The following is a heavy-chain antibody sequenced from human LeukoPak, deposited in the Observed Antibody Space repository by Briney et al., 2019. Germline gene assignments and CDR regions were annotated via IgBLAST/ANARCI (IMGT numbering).Heavy chain of an antibody. CDR3: ASARYYYDSSGSEGDAFDI. Sequence: GGSLRLSCAASGFTFSSYSMNWVRQAPGKGLEWVSSISSSSYIYYADSVKGRFTISRDNAKNSLYLQMNSLRAEDTAVYYCASARYYYDSSGSEGDAFDIWGQGTMVTVSS. CDR1: GFTFSSYS. J-gene: IGHJ3*02. CDR2: ISSSSYI. D-gene: IGHD3-22*01. V-gene: IGHV3-21*01.